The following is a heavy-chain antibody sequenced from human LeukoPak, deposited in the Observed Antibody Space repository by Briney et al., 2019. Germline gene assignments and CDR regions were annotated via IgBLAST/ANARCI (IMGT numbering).Heavy chain of an antibody. CDR3: AKNGQSGFSFDP. CDR1: GGSLNGHY. Sequence: PSETLSLTCAIYGGSLNGHYWSWIRQPPGKGLEWIGEGSESGGTKFNPSLKSRVTISADTSKNQFSLKVKSVTAADTAVYYCAKNGQSGFSFDPWGQGTLVTVSS. CDR2: GSESGGT. D-gene: IGHD3-3*01. V-gene: IGHV4-34*01. J-gene: IGHJ5*02.